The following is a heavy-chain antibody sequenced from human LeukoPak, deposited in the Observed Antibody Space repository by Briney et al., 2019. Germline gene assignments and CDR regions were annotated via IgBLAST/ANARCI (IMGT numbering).Heavy chain of an antibody. CDR2: IYYSGST. Sequence: NPSETLSLTCTVSGGSISSGRYYWGWIRQPPGKGLEWIATIYYSGSTYCNPSLTSRVTISVDTSKNQFSLKLSSVTAADTAVFYCARQGSGTGTAWGQGTLVTVSS. J-gene: IGHJ5*02. CDR1: GGSISSGRYY. D-gene: IGHD3/OR15-3a*01. V-gene: IGHV4-39*01. CDR3: ARQGSGTGTA.